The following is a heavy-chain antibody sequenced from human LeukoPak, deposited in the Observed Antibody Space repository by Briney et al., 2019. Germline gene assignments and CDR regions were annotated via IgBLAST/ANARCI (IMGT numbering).Heavy chain of an antibody. CDR1: GFTFSSYS. CDR2: ISSSSSYI. Sequence: PGGSLRLSCAASGFTFSSYSMNWVRQAPGKGLEWVSSISSSSSYIYYADSVKGRFTISRDNAKNSLYLQMNSLRAEDTAVYYCARGYSGSYHEPPYAFDIWGQGTMVTVSS. CDR3: ARGYSGSYHEPPYAFDI. D-gene: IGHD1-26*01. J-gene: IGHJ3*02. V-gene: IGHV3-21*01.